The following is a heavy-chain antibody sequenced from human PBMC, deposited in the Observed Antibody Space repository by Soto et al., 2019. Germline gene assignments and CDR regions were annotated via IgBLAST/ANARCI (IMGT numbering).Heavy chain of an antibody. CDR1: RFTFGTYG. J-gene: IGHJ4*02. D-gene: IGHD3-3*01. Sequence: EVHLLESGGGLIQPGGSLRLSCGASRFTFGTYGMGWVRQAPGKGLEWVSTITGGNTYYAASVKGRFTISRDNSKNTLYLQMSSLRAEDTALYYCAKDKERGGYDSDFDSWGQGTLVTVSS. V-gene: IGHV3-23*01. CDR2: ITGGNT. CDR3: AKDKERGGYDSDFDS.